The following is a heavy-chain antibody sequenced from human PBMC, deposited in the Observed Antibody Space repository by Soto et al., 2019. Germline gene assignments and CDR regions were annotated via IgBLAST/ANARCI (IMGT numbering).Heavy chain of an antibody. CDR1: GFTFDSYW. V-gene: IGHV3-7*01. Sequence: GGSLRLSCAASGFTFDSYWMSWVRQASGKGLEWVANMKQYGGETYYVDSVEGRFTISRDNAKNSLYLQMNSLRPEDTAVYYCARDQGDYDRGTYRSVGPDSWG. CDR2: MKQYGGET. CDR3: ARDQGDYDRGTYRSVGPDS. J-gene: IGHJ5*01. D-gene: IGHD3-16*02.